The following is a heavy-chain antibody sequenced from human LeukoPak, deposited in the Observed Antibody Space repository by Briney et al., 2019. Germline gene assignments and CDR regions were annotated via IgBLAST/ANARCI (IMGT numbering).Heavy chain of an antibody. V-gene: IGHV3-7*01. D-gene: IGHD3-3*01. CDR1: GFTLSTYH. CDR3: ATDRGWRTSGYYLYYFEY. Sequence: GGSLRLSCAASGFTLSTYHMNWVRQAPGKGLEWVASIKHDGSEKYYVDSVRGRFTISRDNTKNLLYLQMSSLRAEDTAVYYCATDRGWRTSGYYLYYFEYWGQGTLVTFSS. J-gene: IGHJ4*02. CDR2: IKHDGSEK.